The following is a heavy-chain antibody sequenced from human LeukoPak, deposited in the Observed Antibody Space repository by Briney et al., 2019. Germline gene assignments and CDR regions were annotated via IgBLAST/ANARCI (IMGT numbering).Heavy chain of an antibody. CDR3: STNPLAYYDFWSGYYTRLPWRYYYYMDV. V-gene: IGHV3-23*01. CDR2: ISGSGGST. D-gene: IGHD3-3*01. CDR1: GFTFSSYA. Sequence: PGGTLRLSCAASGFTFSSYAMSWVRQAPGKGLEWVSAISGSGGSTYYADSEKGRFTIYRDNSKNTLYLQMNSLRAEDTAVYYCSTNPLAYYDFWSGYYTRLPWRYYYYMDVWGKGTTVTVSS. J-gene: IGHJ6*03.